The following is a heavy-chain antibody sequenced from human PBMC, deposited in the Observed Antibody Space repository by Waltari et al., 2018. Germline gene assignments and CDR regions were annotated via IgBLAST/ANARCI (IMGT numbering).Heavy chain of an antibody. Sequence: QLQLQESGPGLVKPSETLSLTCTVSGGSISSSSYYWGWIRQPPGKGLEWIGSSYYSGSTYYNPSLKSRVTISVDTSKNQFSLKLSSVTAADTAVYYCARGDRRGTMVRGVIIPAFDIWGQGTMVTISS. V-gene: IGHV4-39*07. CDR1: GGSISSSSYY. CDR3: ARGDRRGTMVRGVIIPAFDI. D-gene: IGHD3-10*01. CDR2: SYYSGST. J-gene: IGHJ3*02.